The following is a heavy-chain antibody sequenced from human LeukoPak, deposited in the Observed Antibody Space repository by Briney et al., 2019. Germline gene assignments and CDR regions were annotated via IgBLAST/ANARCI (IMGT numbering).Heavy chain of an antibody. CDR1: GFTFSSYS. V-gene: IGHV3-53*01. D-gene: IGHD6-13*01. CDR3: ARSAAAEDY. Sequence: GGSLRLSCAASGFTFSSYSMNWVRQAPGKGLEYVSVIYIDGTTYYAESVKGRFTISRDNSKNTLYLQMNSLRVEDTAVYYCARSAAAEDYWGQGTLVTVSS. J-gene: IGHJ4*02. CDR2: IYIDGTT.